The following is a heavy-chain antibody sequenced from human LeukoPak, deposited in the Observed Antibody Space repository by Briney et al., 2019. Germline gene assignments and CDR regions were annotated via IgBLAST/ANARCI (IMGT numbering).Heavy chain of an antibody. CDR2: ISYDGSNK. CDR1: GFTFSSYG. CDR3: AKDYCSSTSCYVFDY. V-gene: IGHV3-30*18. J-gene: IGHJ4*02. Sequence: RPGGSLRLSCAASGFTFSSYGMHWVRQAPGKGLEWVAFISYDGSNKYYADSVKGRFTISRDNSKNTLYLQMNSLRAEDTAVYYCAKDYCSSTSCYVFDYWGQGTLVTVSS. D-gene: IGHD2-2*01.